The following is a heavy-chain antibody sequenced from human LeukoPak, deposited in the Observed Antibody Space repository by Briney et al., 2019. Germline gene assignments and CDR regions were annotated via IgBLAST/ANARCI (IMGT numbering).Heavy chain of an antibody. Sequence: KASETLSLTCTVSGGSISSSSYYWGWIRQPPGKGLEWIGSIYYSGSTYYNPSLKSRVTISVDTSKNQFSLKLSSVTAADTAVYYCARDNRWGELLKIDYWGQGTLVTVSS. CDR3: ARDNRWGELLKIDY. J-gene: IGHJ4*02. V-gene: IGHV4-39*07. CDR1: GGSISSSSYY. D-gene: IGHD1-26*01. CDR2: IYYSGST.